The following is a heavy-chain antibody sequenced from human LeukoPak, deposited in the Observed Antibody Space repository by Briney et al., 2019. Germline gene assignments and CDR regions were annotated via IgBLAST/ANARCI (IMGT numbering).Heavy chain of an antibody. CDR1: GDSVSSNSSA. CDR2: TYYRSKWYN. Sequence: SQTLSLTCAISGDSVSSNSSAWNWIRQSPSRGLEWLGRTYYRSKWYNDYAVSVKSRITINPDTSKNQFSLQLNSVTPEDTAVYYCARSGKSADGTSGDYWGQGTLVTVSS. V-gene: IGHV6-1*01. D-gene: IGHD6-13*01. J-gene: IGHJ4*02. CDR3: ARSGKSADGTSGDY.